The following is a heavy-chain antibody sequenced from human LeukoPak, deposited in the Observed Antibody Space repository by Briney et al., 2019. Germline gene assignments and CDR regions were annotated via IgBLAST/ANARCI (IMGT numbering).Heavy chain of an antibody. CDR3: ARGTLNIPGEHGAFDY. CDR1: GFTFSDYS. J-gene: IGHJ4*02. Sequence: PGGSLRLSCAASGFTFSDYSMNWVRQAPGKGLQWVSFISTSSSYIHYADSVKGRFTISRDNAKNSLYLQMNSLRAEDTAVYYCARGTLNIPGEHGAFDYWGQGTLVTVSS. V-gene: IGHV3-21*05. CDR2: ISTSSSYI. D-gene: IGHD1-14*01.